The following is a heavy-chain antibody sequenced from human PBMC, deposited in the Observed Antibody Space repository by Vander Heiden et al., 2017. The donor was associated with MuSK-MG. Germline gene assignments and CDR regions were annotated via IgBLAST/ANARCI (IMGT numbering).Heavy chain of an antibody. CDR1: GFTFSSYS. CDR2: ISSSSSTI. Sequence: EVQLVESGGGSVQPGGSLRLSCAASGFTFSSYSMNWVRQAPGKGLEWVSYISSSSSTIYYADSVKGRFTISRDNAKNSLYLQMNSLRAEDTAVYYCARPSIAAAGSFDYWGQGTLVTVSS. CDR3: ARPSIAAAGSFDY. D-gene: IGHD6-13*01. J-gene: IGHJ4*02. V-gene: IGHV3-48*04.